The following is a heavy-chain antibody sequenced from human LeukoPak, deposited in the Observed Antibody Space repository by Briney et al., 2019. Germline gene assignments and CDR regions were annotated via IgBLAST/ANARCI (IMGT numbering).Heavy chain of an antibody. CDR3: ATAYRWDYGDYVELASVDAFDI. J-gene: IGHJ3*02. CDR2: FDPEDGET. Sequence: ASVKVSCKVSGYTLTELSMRWVRQAPGKGLEWMGDFDPEDGETIYAQKFQGSVTMTEDPSTDTAYMELSRLRSEGTDVYYCATAYRWDYGDYVELASVDAFDIWGQGTMVTVSS. CDR1: GYTLTELS. V-gene: IGHV1-24*01. D-gene: IGHD4-17*01.